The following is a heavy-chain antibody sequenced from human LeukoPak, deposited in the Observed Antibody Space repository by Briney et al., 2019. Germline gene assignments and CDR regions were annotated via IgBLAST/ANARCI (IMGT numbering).Heavy chain of an antibody. Sequence: ASVKVPCKASGGTFSSYAISWVRQAPGQGLEWMGGIIPIFGTANYAQKFQGRVTITADKSTSTAYMELSSLRSEDTAVYYCARGRSYTWIQLWPDYYYYYMDVWGKGTTVTVSS. J-gene: IGHJ6*03. CDR1: GGTFSSYA. V-gene: IGHV1-69*06. D-gene: IGHD5-18*01. CDR2: IIPIFGTA. CDR3: ARGRSYTWIQLWPDYYYYYMDV.